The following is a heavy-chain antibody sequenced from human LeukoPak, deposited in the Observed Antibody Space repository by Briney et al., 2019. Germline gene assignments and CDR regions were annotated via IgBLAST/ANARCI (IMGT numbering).Heavy chain of an antibody. CDR2: IYTSGST. Sequence: SETLSLTCTVSGGSISSYYWSWIRQPAGKGLEWIGRIYTSGSTNYNPSLKSRVTMSVDTSKNQFSLKLSSVTAADTAVYYCARATPAAELYYYDSSGYYQYYFDYWSQGTLVTVSS. J-gene: IGHJ4*02. CDR1: GGSISSYY. D-gene: IGHD3-22*01. CDR3: ARATPAAELYYYDSSGYYQYYFDY. V-gene: IGHV4-4*07.